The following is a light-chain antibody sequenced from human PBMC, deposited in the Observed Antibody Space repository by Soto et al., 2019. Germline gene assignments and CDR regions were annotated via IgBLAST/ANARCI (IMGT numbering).Light chain of an antibody. CDR2: GAS. J-gene: IGKJ3*01. CDR1: QSVSSSY. Sequence: EIVLTQSPGSLALSPGERARLSCRASQSVSSSYLAWYQQKPGQAPRLLIYGASSRATGIPDRFSGSGSGTDFTLTISRLEPEDFAVYYCQQYGSSPVTFGPGTKVDIK. CDR3: QQYGSSPVT. V-gene: IGKV3-20*01.